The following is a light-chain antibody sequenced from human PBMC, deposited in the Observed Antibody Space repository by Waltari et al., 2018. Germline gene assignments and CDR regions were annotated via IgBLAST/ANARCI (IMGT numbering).Light chain of an antibody. Sequence: DIVLTQSPDSLAVSLRERATINCKSSQSVLYSSNNKNYLPCYHQKPGQPPKLLIYWASTRESVVPDRFSGSGSGTDFTLTISSLQAEDVAVYYCQQYYTTPLTFGGGTKVEIK. V-gene: IGKV4-1*01. CDR2: WAS. CDR3: QQYYTTPLT. J-gene: IGKJ4*01. CDR1: QSVLYSSNNKNY.